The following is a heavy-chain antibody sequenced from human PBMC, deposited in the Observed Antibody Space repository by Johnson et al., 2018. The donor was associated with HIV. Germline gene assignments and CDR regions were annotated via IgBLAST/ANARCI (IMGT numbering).Heavy chain of an antibody. CDR3: ARECEPAGLAFDI. D-gene: IGHD1-14*01. CDR2: IKQDGSET. CDR1: GFTFGNYW. J-gene: IGHJ3*02. Sequence: VQLVESGGGLVQPGGSLRLSCAASGFTFGNYWMSWVRQAPGKGLEWLANIKQDGSETYYVDSVKGRFTISRDNSKNTLYLQMNSLRGEDTAVYYCARECEPAGLAFDIWGQGTMVTVSS. V-gene: IGHV3-7*01.